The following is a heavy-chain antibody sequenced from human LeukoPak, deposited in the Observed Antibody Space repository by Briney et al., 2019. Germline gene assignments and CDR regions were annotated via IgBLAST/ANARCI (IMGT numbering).Heavy chain of an antibody. Sequence: GGSLRLSCAASGFTFSNYKMDWVRQAPGMGLEWVSSISSSSSYIYYAGSMMGRFTISRDNAKNSLYLQMNSLRAEDTAVYYCAREGNSGYDYESWGQGTLVTVSS. CDR2: ISSSSSYI. CDR1: GFTFSNYK. J-gene: IGHJ4*02. V-gene: IGHV3-21*06. D-gene: IGHD5-12*01. CDR3: AREGNSGYDYES.